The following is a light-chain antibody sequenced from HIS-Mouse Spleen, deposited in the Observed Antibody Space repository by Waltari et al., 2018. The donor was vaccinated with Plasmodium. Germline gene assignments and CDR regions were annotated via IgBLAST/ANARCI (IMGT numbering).Light chain of an antibody. V-gene: IGKV4-1*01. CDR1: QSVFYSSNNKNY. J-gene: IGKJ2*01. CDR3: QQYYSTPYT. CDR2: CAS. Sequence: DIVMTQSPDPLAVSLGERATINCKSSQSVFYSSNNKNYLAWYQQKPGQPPKLLIYCASTRESGVPDRFSGSGSGTDFTLTISSLQAEDVAVYYCQQYYSTPYTFGQGTKLEIK.